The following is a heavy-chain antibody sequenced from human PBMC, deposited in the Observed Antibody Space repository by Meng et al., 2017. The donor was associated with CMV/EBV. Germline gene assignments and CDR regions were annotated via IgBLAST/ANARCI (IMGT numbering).Heavy chain of an antibody. CDR3: ARVRETDIVVVPAANFDY. J-gene: IGHJ4*02. CDR2: IYYSGST. V-gene: IGHV4-39*07. D-gene: IGHD2-2*01. Sequence: ESLKISCTVSGGSISSSSYYWGWIRQPPGKGLEWIGSIYYSGSTYYNPSLKSRVTISVDTSKNQFSLKLSSVTAADTAVYHCARVRETDIVVVPAANFDYWGQGTLVTVSS. CDR1: GGSISSSSYY.